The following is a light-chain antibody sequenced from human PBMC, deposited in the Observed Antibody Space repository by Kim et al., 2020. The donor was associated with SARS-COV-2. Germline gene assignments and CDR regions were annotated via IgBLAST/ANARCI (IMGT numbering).Light chain of an antibody. CDR3: CSYVGAFILV. CDR1: SSDVGNYDY. J-gene: IGLJ2*01. Sequence: QSALTQPRSVSGSPGQSVTISCTGTSSDVGNYDYVSWYRHSPGKAPQLIIFDVVRRPSGVPDRFSGSKSGSTASLTISGLQAEDEADYYCCSYVGAFILVFGGGTQLTVL. V-gene: IGLV2-11*01. CDR2: DVV.